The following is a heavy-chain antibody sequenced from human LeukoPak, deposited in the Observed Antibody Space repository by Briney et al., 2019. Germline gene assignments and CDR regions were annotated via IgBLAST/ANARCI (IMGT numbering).Heavy chain of an antibody. D-gene: IGHD2-2*01. Sequence: PGGSLRLSCAASGFTFDDYGMSWVRQAPGKGLEWVSGINWNGGSTGYADSVKDRFTISRDNAKNSLYLQMNSLRAEDTALYYCARDYCSSTSFGCYYGMDVWGQGTTVTVSS. V-gene: IGHV3-20*04. CDR3: ARDYCSSTSFGCYYGMDV. J-gene: IGHJ6*02. CDR2: INWNGGST. CDR1: GFTFDDYG.